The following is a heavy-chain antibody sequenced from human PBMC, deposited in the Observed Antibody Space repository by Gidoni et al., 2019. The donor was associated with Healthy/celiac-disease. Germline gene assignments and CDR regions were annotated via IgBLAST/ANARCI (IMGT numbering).Heavy chain of an antibody. CDR3: ARAGGGSSGYFQH. V-gene: IGHV4-4*02. D-gene: IGHD1-26*01. J-gene: IGHJ1*01. CDR1: GGPTSSSNW. CDR2: IYHSGST. Sequence: QVQLQESGPGLVKPSGTLSLTCAVSGGPTSSSNWWSWVRQPPGKGLEWIGEIYHSGSTNYNPSLKRRVTISVDKSKNQFSLKLSSVTAADTAVYYCARAGGGSSGYFQHWGQGTLVTVSS.